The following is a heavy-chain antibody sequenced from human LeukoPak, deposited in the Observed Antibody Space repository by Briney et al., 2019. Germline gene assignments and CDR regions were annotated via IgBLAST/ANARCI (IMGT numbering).Heavy chain of an antibody. V-gene: IGHV3-30*07. Sequence: RAGGSLRLSCAASGFTFSSYAMHWVRQAPGKGLEWVAVISYDGSNKYYADSVKGRFTISRDNSKNTLYLQMNSLRAEDTAVYYCARGVGFGDPFDYWGQGTLVTVSS. CDR3: ARGVGFGDPFDY. CDR1: GFTFSSYA. J-gene: IGHJ4*02. D-gene: IGHD3-10*01. CDR2: ISYDGSNK.